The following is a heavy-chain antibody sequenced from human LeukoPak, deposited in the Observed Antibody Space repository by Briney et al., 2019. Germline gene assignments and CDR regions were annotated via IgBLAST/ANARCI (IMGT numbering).Heavy chain of an antibody. CDR1: GFTFSSYT. CDR3: VRATIVGPTSSAAFDY. Sequence: PGGSLRLSCAASGFTFSSYTMNWVRQAPGKGLEWLSSISTSGSYIYYADSVKGRFTISRDNAKNSLSLQVNSLRAEDTAVYYCVRATIVGPTSSAAFDYWGQGTLVTVSS. D-gene: IGHD1-26*01. J-gene: IGHJ4*02. V-gene: IGHV3-21*01. CDR2: ISTSGSYI.